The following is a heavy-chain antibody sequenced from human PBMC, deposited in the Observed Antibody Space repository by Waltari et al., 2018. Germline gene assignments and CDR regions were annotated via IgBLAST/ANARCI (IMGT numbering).Heavy chain of an antibody. CDR1: GFTFSRNW. V-gene: IGHV3-7*01. Sequence: EVQLVESGGGLVQPGGALRLSCVAFGFTFSRNWMCWLRQSQGRGLGWVANIKDDESEQLYADSVKGRFTISRDNAKNSLYLQMNSLRVEDTAYYYCARDMGIYTNYAAYWGQGTLVTVSS. CDR2: IKDDESEQ. D-gene: IGHD4-4*01. J-gene: IGHJ4*02. CDR3: ARDMGIYTNYAAY.